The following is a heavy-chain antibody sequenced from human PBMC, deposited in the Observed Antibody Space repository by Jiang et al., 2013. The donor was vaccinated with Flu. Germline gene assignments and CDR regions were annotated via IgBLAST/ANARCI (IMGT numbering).Heavy chain of an antibody. V-gene: IGHV3-11*03. CDR3: VRVVRDCSTTSCYRNWFDP. CDR2: ISSSGDYT. D-gene: IGHD2-2*02. J-gene: IGHJ5*02. CDR1: GFIFSEYH. Sequence: VQLLESGGGLVKPGGSLRLSCAAAGFIFSEYHMSWIRQAPGRGLEWVSYISSSGDYTNYADSVKGRFTISRDNAVDSLYLQMNSLRAEDTAIYYCVRVVRDCSTTSCYRNWFDPWGQGTLVTVSS.